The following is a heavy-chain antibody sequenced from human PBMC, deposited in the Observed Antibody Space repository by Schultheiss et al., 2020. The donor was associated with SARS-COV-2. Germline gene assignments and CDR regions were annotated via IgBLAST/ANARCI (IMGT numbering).Heavy chain of an antibody. D-gene: IGHD2-2*01. CDR2: INHSGST. Sequence: SETLSLTCTVSGGSISSYYWSWIRQPPGKGLEWIGEINHSGSTNYNPSLKSRVTISVDTSKNQFSLKLSSVTAADTAVYYCARGDIVVVPAAMRYYYYYMDVWGKGTTVTVSS. J-gene: IGHJ6*03. CDR1: GGSISSYY. V-gene: IGHV4-34*01. CDR3: ARGDIVVVPAAMRYYYYYMDV.